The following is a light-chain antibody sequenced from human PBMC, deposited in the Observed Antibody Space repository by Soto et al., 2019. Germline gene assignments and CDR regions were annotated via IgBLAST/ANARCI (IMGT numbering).Light chain of an antibody. CDR1: QSVSSN. V-gene: IGKV3-15*01. CDR2: DAS. J-gene: IGKJ2*01. Sequence: EIVMTQSPVTLSVSPGERASLSCRASQSVSSNLAWYQQKPGQAPRLLIYDASTRATAIPARFSGSGSGTEFTLTISSLQSEDFAVYDCQQYNDWPPRYTFGQGTKLEIK. CDR3: QQYNDWPPRYT.